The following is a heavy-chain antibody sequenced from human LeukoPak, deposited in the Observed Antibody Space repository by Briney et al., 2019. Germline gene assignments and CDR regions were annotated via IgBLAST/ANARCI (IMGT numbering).Heavy chain of an antibody. J-gene: IGHJ4*02. CDR1: GYAFTSYG. D-gene: IGHD2-15*01. Sequence: ASVKVSCKASGYAFTSYGISWVRQAPGQGLEWMGWISAYNGNTNYAQKLQGRVTMTTDTSTSTAYMELRSLRSDDTAVYYCAKGSGSSCYSPCDYWGQGILVTVSS. CDR2: ISAYNGNT. CDR3: AKGSGSSCYSPCDY. V-gene: IGHV1-18*01.